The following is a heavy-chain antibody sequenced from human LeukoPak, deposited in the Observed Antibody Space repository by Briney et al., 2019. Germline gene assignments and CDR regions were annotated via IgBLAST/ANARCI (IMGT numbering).Heavy chain of an antibody. CDR1: GFTFSSYE. CDR2: ISSSGSTI. Sequence: SGGSLRLSCAASGFTFSSYEMNWVRQAPGKGVEWVSYISSSGSTIYYADSVKGRFTISRDNDKNSLYLQKNSLRAEDTAVYYCARDARGWDYWGQGTLVTVSS. D-gene: IGHD1-26*01. CDR3: ARDARGWDY. J-gene: IGHJ4*02. V-gene: IGHV3-48*03.